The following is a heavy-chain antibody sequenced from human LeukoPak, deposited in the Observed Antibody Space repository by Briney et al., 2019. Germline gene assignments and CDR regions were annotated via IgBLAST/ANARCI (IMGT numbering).Heavy chain of an antibody. Sequence: SETLSLTCTVSGGSISSGGYYWSWIRQPAGKGLEWIGRIYTSGSTNYNPSLKSRVTISVDTSKNQFSLKLSSVTAADTAIYYCARQYYSASGSSHVGAYDFWGQGTLVTVSS. J-gene: IGHJ4*02. V-gene: IGHV4-61*02. CDR1: GGSISSGGYY. D-gene: IGHD3-10*01. CDR3: ARQYYSASGSSHVGAYDF. CDR2: IYTSGST.